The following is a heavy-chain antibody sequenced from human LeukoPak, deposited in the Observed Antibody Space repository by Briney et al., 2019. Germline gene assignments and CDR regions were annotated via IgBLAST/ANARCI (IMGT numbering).Heavy chain of an antibody. V-gene: IGHV3-30*18. Sequence: PGGSLRLSCAASGFTFSSYGMHWVRQAPGKGLEWVAVISYDGSNKYYADSVKGRFTISRDNSKNTLYLQMNSLRAEDTAVYYCAKERHGDHYYYYGMDVWGQGTTVTVSS. CDR1: GFTFSSYG. CDR2: ISYDGSNK. CDR3: AKERHGDHYYYYGMDV. D-gene: IGHD2-21*02. J-gene: IGHJ6*02.